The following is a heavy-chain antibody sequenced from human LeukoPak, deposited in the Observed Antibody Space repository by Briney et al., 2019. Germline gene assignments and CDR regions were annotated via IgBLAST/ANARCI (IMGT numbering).Heavy chain of an antibody. CDR2: ISYDGSNK. Sequence: GRSLRLSCAASGFTFSSYAMHWVRQAPGKGLEWVAVISYDGSNKYYADSVKGRFTISRDNSKNTVYLQMNSLRAEDTAVYYCARGGGRYYYYMDVWGRGTTVTVSS. J-gene: IGHJ6*03. V-gene: IGHV3-30-3*01. D-gene: IGHD4-23*01. CDR3: ARGGGRYYYYMDV. CDR1: GFTFSSYA.